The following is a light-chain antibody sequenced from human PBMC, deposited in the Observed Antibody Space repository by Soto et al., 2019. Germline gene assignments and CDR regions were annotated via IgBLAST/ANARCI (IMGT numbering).Light chain of an antibody. CDR1: QSVRNNS. J-gene: IGKJ2*01. CDR3: HQYGYGVDT. V-gene: IGKV3-20*01. Sequence: EIVLTQSPGTLSLSPGERATLSCRSSQSVRNNSLAWYQQQPGQAPSLLIFGASSRPTGIPDRFSGSGSGTDLTLPISRLEPEDAAVYFCHQYGYGVDTFGQGPNLDIK. CDR2: GAS.